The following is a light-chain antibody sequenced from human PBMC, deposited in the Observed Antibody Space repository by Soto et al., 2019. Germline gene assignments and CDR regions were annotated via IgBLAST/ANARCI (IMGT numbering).Light chain of an antibody. CDR3: QQYNSYSRT. CDR2: KAS. J-gene: IGKJ1*01. CDR1: QSISSW. V-gene: IGKV1-5*03. Sequence: DIQMTQSPSTLSASVGDRVTITCRASQSISSWLAWYQQKPGKAPKLLIYKASSLESGVPSRFSGSGSGTEFTLTISSLQPDDGATYYCQQYNSYSRTFGQGTKVDIK.